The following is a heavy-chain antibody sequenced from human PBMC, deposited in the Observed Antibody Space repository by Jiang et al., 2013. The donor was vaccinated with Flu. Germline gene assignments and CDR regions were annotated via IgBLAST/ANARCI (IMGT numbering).Heavy chain of an antibody. Sequence: VGWVRQPPGKALEWLALIYWDDDKRYSPSLKSRLTITKDTSKNQVVLTMTNMDPVDTAKYYCAHSNPGAMDVWGQGTTVTVSS. CDR2: IYWDDDK. CDR3: AHSNPGAMDV. J-gene: IGHJ6*02. V-gene: IGHV2-5*02.